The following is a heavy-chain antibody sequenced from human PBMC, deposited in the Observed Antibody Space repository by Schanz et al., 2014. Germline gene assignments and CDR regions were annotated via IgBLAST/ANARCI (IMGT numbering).Heavy chain of an antibody. J-gene: IGHJ4*02. CDR1: GFTFNDYW. V-gene: IGHV3-74*01. CDR2: INSDGRST. D-gene: IGHD3-10*01. Sequence: EVQLVESGGGLVQPGGSLRLSCAASGFTFNDYWMHWVRQAPGKGLVWVSRINSDGRSTNYADSVKGRFTISRDNSKNTLYLQMNSLRAEDTAVYYCARVRTIYGSGAMGYWGQGTLVTVSS. CDR3: ARVRTIYGSGAMGY.